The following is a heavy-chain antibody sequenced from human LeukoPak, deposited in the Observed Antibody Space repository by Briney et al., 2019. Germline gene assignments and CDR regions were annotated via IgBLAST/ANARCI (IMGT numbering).Heavy chain of an antibody. Sequence: PSETLSLTCTVSGGSTSSYYWSWIRQPPGKGLEWIGYIYYSGSTNYNPSLKSRVTISVDTSKNQFSLKLSSVTAADTAVYYCAREVRYYDILTGYYYYYGMDVWGQGTTVTVSS. J-gene: IGHJ6*02. CDR1: GGSTSSYY. V-gene: IGHV4-59*01. D-gene: IGHD3-9*01. CDR2: IYYSGST. CDR3: AREVRYYDILTGYYYYYGMDV.